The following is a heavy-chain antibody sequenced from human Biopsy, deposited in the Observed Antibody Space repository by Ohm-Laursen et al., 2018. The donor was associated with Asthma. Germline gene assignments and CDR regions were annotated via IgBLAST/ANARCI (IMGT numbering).Heavy chain of an antibody. Sequence: SSVKVSCKVSGYSLTDLSMHWVRQAPGQGLEWMGGHDHEEGGTVNARRFQGRVTMTEDTSTDTAYMELSSLSSDDTAVYYCAPDFPKDYVRYNFQFWGQGTLVTVSS. CDR1: GYSLTDLS. V-gene: IGHV1-24*01. D-gene: IGHD4-17*01. CDR2: HDHEEGGT. CDR3: APDFPKDYVRYNFQF. J-gene: IGHJ4*02.